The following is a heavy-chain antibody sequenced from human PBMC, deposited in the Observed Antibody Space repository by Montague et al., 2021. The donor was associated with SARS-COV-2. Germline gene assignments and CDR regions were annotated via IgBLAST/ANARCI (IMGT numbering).Heavy chain of an antibody. Sequence: SETLSLTCTVSGGSISNYYWSWIRQPPGRGLEWIGYIYYSGSTNYSPSLKSRVTISLDTSKNPFSLKVTSVTAADTAVYYCARGGGYYNYGLGVWGPGTTVTVS. CDR3: ARGGGYYNYGLGV. D-gene: IGHD3-22*01. J-gene: IGHJ6*02. CDR2: IYYSGST. CDR1: GGSISNYY. V-gene: IGHV4-59*01.